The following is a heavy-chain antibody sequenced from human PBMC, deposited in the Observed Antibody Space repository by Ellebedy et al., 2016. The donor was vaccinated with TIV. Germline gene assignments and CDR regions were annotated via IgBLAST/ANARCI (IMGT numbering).Heavy chain of an antibody. CDR3: AKVRSYCGSTTCLTPHGLDV. J-gene: IGHJ6*02. D-gene: IGHD2-2*01. CDR1: GFTFSSYA. V-gene: IGHV3-23*01. Sequence: PGGSLRLSCAASGFTFSSYAMSWVRQAPGKGLQWVSSLSGSGGHTYYADSVKGRFTISRDNSKNTLYLQMNSLRAEDTAVYYCAKVRSYCGSTTCLTPHGLDVWGQGTTVTVSS. CDR2: LSGSGGHT.